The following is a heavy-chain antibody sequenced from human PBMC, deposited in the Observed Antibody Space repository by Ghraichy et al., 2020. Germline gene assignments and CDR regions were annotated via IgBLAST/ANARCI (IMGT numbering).Heavy chain of an antibody. Sequence: SETLSPTCAVYGGSFSGYYWSWIRQPPGKGLEWIGEINHSGSTNYNPSLKSRVTISVDTSKNQFSLKLSSVTAADTAVYYCARRSSPRRTVTNYFDYWGQGTLVTVSS. CDR2: INHSGST. CDR3: ARRSSPRRTVTNYFDY. J-gene: IGHJ4*02. D-gene: IGHD4-17*01. CDR1: GGSFSGYY. V-gene: IGHV4-34*01.